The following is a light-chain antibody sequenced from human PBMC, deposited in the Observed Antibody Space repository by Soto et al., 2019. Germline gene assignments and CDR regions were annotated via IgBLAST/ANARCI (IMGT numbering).Light chain of an antibody. CDR3: QQYDQWWT. Sequence: VFTQSPGTLSLSPGERATLSCRASQSVSSSYLAWYQQKPGQAPRLLIYGASIRATGIPARFSGSGSGTEYSLTISSLKSEDFGAYFRQQYDQWWTFGQGTKVDIK. CDR1: QSVSSSY. CDR2: GAS. J-gene: IGKJ1*01. V-gene: IGKV3-20*01.